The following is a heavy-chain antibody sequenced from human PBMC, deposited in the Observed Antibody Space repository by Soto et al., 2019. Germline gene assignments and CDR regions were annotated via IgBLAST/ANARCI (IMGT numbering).Heavy chain of an antibody. Sequence: GASVKVSCKASGGTFSSYAISWVRQAPGQGLEWMGGIIPIFGTANYAQKFQGRVTITADESTSTAYMELSSLRSEDTAVYYCAGRGPPGVYDILTTSRYGMDVWGQGTTVTVSS. CDR3: AGRGPPGVYDILTTSRYGMDV. CDR1: GGTFSSYA. J-gene: IGHJ6*02. D-gene: IGHD3-9*01. V-gene: IGHV1-69*13. CDR2: IIPIFGTA.